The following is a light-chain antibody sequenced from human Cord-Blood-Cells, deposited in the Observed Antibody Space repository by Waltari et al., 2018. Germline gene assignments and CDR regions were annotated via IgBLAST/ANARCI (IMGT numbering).Light chain of an antibody. CDR1: SGSIASNY. Sequence: NFMLTQPHSVSESPGKTVTISCTRSSGSIASNYVQWYQQRPGSSPTTVIYEDNQRPSGFPDRFSGSIDSSSNSASLTISGLKTEDEADYYCQSYDSSSLWVFGGGTKLTVL. CDR2: EDN. CDR3: QSYDSSSLWV. V-gene: IGLV6-57*01. J-gene: IGLJ3*02.